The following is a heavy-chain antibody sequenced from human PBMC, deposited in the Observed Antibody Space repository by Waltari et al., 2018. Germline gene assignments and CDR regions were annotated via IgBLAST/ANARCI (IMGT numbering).Heavy chain of an antibody. Sequence: LRGSAQGLLNPSRTRSPPAPSPVAPSARVVSYWAGFARPPGKGLEWIGSIYYSGSTYYNPSLKSRVTISVDTSKNQFSLKLSSVTAADTAVYYCASFLLRYFARYGMDVWGQGTTVTVSS. V-gene: IGHV4-39*01. CDR3: ASFLLRYFARYGMDV. J-gene: IGHJ6*02. D-gene: IGHD3-9*01. CDR1: VAPSARVVS. CDR2: IYYSGST.